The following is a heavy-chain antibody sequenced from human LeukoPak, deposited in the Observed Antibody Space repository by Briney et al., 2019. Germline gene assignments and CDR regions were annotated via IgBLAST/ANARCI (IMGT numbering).Heavy chain of an antibody. D-gene: IGHD5-12*01. CDR2: IRYDGSEK. CDR1: GFTFNNYW. V-gene: IGHV3-7*01. J-gene: IGHJ4*02. CDR3: ARGPSGYHNT. Sequence: GGSLRLSCEASGFTFNNYWMSWVRQAPGRGLEWVANIRYDGSEKHYVDSVKGRFTISRDNAKSSLYLQMNGLTAEDTAVYYCARGPSGYHNTGGQGTLVTVSS.